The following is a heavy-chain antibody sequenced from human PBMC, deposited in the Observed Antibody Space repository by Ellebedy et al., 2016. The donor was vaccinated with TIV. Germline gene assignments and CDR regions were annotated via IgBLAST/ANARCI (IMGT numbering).Heavy chain of an antibody. Sequence: SVKVSXXASGGSFSSYAISWVRQAPGQGLEWMGRIIPLLDTANSAQKFQGRITITADRSTSTAYMELSSLRSEDTAVYYYETPPLRNFDLFDVPPPVYFQHWGQGTLLSVSS. CDR2: IIPLLDTA. V-gene: IGHV1-69*04. J-gene: IGHJ1*01. D-gene: IGHD3-9*01. CDR1: GGSFSSYA. CDR3: ETPPLRNFDLFDVPPPVYFQH.